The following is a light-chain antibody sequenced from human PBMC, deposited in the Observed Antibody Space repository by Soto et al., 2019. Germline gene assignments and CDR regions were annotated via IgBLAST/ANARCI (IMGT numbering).Light chain of an antibody. CDR1: SSNIGSNY. J-gene: IGLJ2*01. CDR2: RNN. CDR3: AAWDDSLSGVL. V-gene: IGLV1-47*01. Sequence: QSVLTQPPSASGAPGQRVTISCSGSSSNIGSNYVYWYQQIPGTAPKLLIYRNNQRRSGVPDRFSGSKSGTSVSLAISGLRSEDEANCYCAAWDDSLSGVLFGGGTKLTVL.